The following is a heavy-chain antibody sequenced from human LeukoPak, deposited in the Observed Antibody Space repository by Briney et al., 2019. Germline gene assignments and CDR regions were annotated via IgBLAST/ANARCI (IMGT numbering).Heavy chain of an antibody. D-gene: IGHD3-22*01. Sequence: PSETLSLTCAVYGGSFSGYYWSWIRQPPGKGLEWIGEINHSGSTNYNPSLKSRVTISVDTSKNQFSLKFTSVTAADTAIYYCAREVYDNSGFPTFLDYWGQGTLVTVSS. V-gene: IGHV4-34*01. J-gene: IGHJ4*02. CDR1: GGSFSGYY. CDR3: AREVYDNSGFPTFLDY. CDR2: INHSGST.